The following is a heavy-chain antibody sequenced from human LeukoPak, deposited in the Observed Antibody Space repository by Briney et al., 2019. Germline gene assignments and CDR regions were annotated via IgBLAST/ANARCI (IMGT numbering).Heavy chain of an antibody. D-gene: IGHD6-13*01. Sequence: GGSLRLSCTASGFSFSGHWMLWARQLPGKGLVWVSRISPTGSTTSYADSVKGRFTISRDNSKNTLYPRMNSLRAEDTAVYYCARVGQQLGEYYFDYWGQGTLVTVSS. V-gene: IGHV3-74*01. CDR1: GFSFSGHW. J-gene: IGHJ4*02. CDR3: ARVGQQLGEYYFDY. CDR2: ISPTGSTT.